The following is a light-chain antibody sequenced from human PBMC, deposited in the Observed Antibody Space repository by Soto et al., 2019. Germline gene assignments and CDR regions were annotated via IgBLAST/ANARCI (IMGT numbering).Light chain of an antibody. V-gene: IGLV2-14*01. CDR1: SSDVGGYNY. Sequence: QSALTQPASVSGSPGQSITISCTGTSSDVGGYNYVSWYQQHPGKAPKLMIYDVSNRPSGVSNRFSGSKSGNTASLTISGLQPEDESEYYCSSYTSSTLFGGGTKLTVL. J-gene: IGLJ2*01. CDR2: DVS. CDR3: SSYTSSTL.